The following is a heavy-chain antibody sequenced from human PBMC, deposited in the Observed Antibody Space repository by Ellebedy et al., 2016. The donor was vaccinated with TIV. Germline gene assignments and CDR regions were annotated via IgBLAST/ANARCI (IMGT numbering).Heavy chain of an antibody. CDR3: ARDDSGYEGTAFDI. Sequence: GGSLRLSCAASGFTFSSYAMSWVRQAPGKGLEWVSAISGSGGSTYYADSVKGRFTISRNDSKNTLYLRMDSLRAEDTAVYYCARDDSGYEGTAFDIWGQGTMVTVSS. D-gene: IGHD5-12*01. V-gene: IGHV3-23*01. J-gene: IGHJ3*02. CDR2: ISGSGGST. CDR1: GFTFSSYA.